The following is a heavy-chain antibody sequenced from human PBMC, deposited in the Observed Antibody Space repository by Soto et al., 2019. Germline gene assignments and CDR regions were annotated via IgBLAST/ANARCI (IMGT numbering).Heavy chain of an antibody. D-gene: IGHD6-19*01. CDR1: GGSINTYY. CDR2: IYHTGYT. J-gene: IGHJ4*02. CDR3: ARVAGAKFDF. V-gene: IGHV4-4*07. Sequence: QVQLQESGPGLVQPSGTLSLTCTVSGGSINTYYWSWIRQPAGKGLEWIGRIYHTGYTNPNSSLKSRLTMSVGTSKNQFFLRLSSVTAADTAVYYCARVAGAKFDFWGQGILVTVSS.